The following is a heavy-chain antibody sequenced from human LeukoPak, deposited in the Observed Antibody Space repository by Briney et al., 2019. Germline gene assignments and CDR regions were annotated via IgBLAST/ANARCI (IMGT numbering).Heavy chain of an antibody. D-gene: IGHD1-26*01. CDR3: AREPYSGSYKWYTLDI. Sequence: PSETLSLTSTVAAGSISMYYRSWNRHPQGNGLDWTGYISYSGSTKYNPSLKSRVTISVDTSKSQFSLKLSSVTAADTAVYYCAREPYSGSYKWYTLDIWGQGTMVTVSS. CDR2: ISYSGST. V-gene: IGHV4-59*01. CDR1: AGSISMYY. J-gene: IGHJ3*02.